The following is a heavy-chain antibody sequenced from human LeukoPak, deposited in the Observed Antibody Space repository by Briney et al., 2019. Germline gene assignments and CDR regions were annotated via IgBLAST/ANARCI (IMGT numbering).Heavy chain of an antibody. D-gene: IGHD2-21*02. CDR1: GFTFDDYA. J-gene: IGHJ2*01. V-gene: IGHV3-9*01. CDR3: AKSVIVVVTAGYFDL. CDR2: TSWNSGSI. Sequence: GGSLRLSCAASGFTFDDYAMHWVRQAPGKGLEWVSGTSWNSGSIGYADSVKGRFTISRDNAKNSLYLQMNSLRAEDTALYYCAKSVIVVVTAGYFDLWGRGTLVTVSS.